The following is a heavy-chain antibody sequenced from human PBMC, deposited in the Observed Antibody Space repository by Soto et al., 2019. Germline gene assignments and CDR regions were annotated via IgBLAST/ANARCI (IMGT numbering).Heavy chain of an antibody. CDR1: GYTFTRHG. CDR3: AREGRIGWLGIDN. V-gene: IGHV1-18*01. CDR2: ISTYNVNT. J-gene: IGHJ4*02. D-gene: IGHD5-12*01. Sequence: QVPLVQSGPEVKKPGASVKVSCTASGYTFTRHGFSWVRQAPGQGLEWMGWISTYNVNTHYAQKFQGRVTMTADTSASTVYMELTSLRPDDTAIYFCAREGRIGWLGIDNWGLGTLVTVSS.